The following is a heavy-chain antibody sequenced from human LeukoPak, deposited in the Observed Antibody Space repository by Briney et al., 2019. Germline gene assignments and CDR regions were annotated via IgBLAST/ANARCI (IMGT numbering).Heavy chain of an antibody. CDR2: IYYSGST. V-gene: IGHV4-59*01. CDR1: GGSISSYY. J-gene: IGHJ6*03. Sequence: SETLSLTCTDSGGSISSYYWSWIRQPPGKGLEGIGYIYYSGSTNYNPSLKSRVTISVDTSKNQFSLNLRSVTAADTAVYYCARGSYYCYMDVWGKATTVTVPS. CDR3: ARGSYYCYMDV.